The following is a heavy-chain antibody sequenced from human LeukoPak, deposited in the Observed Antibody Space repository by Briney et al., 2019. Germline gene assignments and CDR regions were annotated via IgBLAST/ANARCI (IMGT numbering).Heavy chain of an antibody. CDR3: ARLSVLGGFDI. CDR1: GYTFTGYS. Sequence: ASVKVSCKASGYTFTGYSMHWVRQAPGQGLEWMGGINPSSGSTRYAQKFQGRVTVTRDTSTSTVYLELRSLRSEDTAVYYCARLSVLGGFDIWGQGTMVTVSS. D-gene: IGHD2-15*01. J-gene: IGHJ3*02. CDR2: INPSSGST. V-gene: IGHV1-46*01.